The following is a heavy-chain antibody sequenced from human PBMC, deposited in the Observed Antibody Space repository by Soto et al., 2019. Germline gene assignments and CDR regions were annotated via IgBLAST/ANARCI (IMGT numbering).Heavy chain of an antibody. J-gene: IGHJ5*02. D-gene: IGHD2-15*01. Sequence: EVQLLESGGGLVQPGGSLRLSCAASGFTFSSYAMSWVRQAPGKGLEWVSTISSSGGSTHYADSVKGRFTISRDNSKNTLYLQMNSLRAEDTAVYYCAKFYGGTSAHTYTNDPWGQGTLVTVSS. CDR1: GFTFSSYA. V-gene: IGHV3-23*01. CDR3: AKFYGGTSAHTYTNDP. CDR2: ISSSGGST.